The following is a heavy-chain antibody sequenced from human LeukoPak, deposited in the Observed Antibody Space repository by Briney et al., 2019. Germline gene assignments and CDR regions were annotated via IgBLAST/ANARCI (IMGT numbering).Heavy chain of an antibody. Sequence: GGSLRLSCAASGFTFSSYAMSWVRQAPGKGLEWVSAISGSGGSTYYADSVKGRFTTSRDNSKNTLYLQMNSLRAEDTAVYYCAKDHSSGWYENFDYWGQGTLVTVSS. CDR2: ISGSGGST. CDR3: AKDHSSGWYENFDY. D-gene: IGHD6-19*01. CDR1: GFTFSSYA. V-gene: IGHV3-23*01. J-gene: IGHJ4*02.